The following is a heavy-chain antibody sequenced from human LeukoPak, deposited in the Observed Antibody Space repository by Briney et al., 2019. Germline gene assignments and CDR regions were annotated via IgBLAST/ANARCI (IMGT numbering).Heavy chain of an antibody. CDR3: ARDLSWGFFDY. CDR1: GGSISSGGYY. CDR2: IYYSRST. Sequence: PSETLSLTCTVSGGSISSGGYYWSWIRQHPGKGLEWIGYIYYSRSTYYNPSLKSRVTISVDTSKNQFSLKLSSVTAADTAVYYCARDLSWGFFDYWGQGTLVTVSS. V-gene: IGHV4-31*03. D-gene: IGHD6-13*01. J-gene: IGHJ4*02.